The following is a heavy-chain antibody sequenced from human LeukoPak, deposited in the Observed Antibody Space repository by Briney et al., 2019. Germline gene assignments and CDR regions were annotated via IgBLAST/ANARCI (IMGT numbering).Heavy chain of an antibody. CDR1: GYTFTGYH. CDR2: INPNTGGR. J-gene: IGHJ4*02. D-gene: IGHD6-13*01. CDR3: AREGGDYTSSWYGY. Sequence: ASVKVSCKASGYTFTGYHMHWVRQAPGQGLEWMGWINPNTGGRNYAQKSQGRVTMTRDTSISTAYMELSSLRSDDTAVYYCAREGGDYTSSWYGYWGQGTLVTVSS. V-gene: IGHV1-2*02.